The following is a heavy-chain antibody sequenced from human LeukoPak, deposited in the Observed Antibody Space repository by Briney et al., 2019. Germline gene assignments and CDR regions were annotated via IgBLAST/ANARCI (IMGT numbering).Heavy chain of an antibody. Sequence: GGSLRLSCAASGFTFSSYEMNWVRQAPGRGLEWVSYISSSGSTIYYADSVKGRFTISRDNAKNSLYLQMNSLRAEDTAVYYCARGITMIVDWFDPWGQGTLVTVSS. CDR1: GFTFSSYE. D-gene: IGHD3-22*01. CDR3: ARGITMIVDWFDP. V-gene: IGHV3-48*03. CDR2: ISSSGSTI. J-gene: IGHJ5*02.